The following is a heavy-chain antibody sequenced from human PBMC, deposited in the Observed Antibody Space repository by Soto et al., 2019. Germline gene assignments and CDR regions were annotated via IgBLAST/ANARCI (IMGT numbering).Heavy chain of an antibody. CDR2: ISGSGGST. CDR3: LVYYYDSSRETFDY. J-gene: IGHJ4*02. D-gene: IGHD3-22*01. V-gene: IGHV3-23*01. CDR1: GFTFSSYA. Sequence: EVQLLESGGGLVQPGGSLRLSCAASGFTFSSYAMSWVRQAPGKGLEWVSAISGSGGSTYYADSVKGRFTISRDNSKNTLYLQMNSLRAEDTAVYYPLVYYYDSSRETFDYWGQGTLVTVSS.